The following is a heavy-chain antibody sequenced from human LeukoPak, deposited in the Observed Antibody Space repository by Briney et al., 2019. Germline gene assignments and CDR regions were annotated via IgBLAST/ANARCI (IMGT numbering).Heavy chain of an antibody. D-gene: IGHD7-27*01. CDR1: GFTFSNYS. Sequence: GGSLRLSCAASGFTFSNYSMSWVRQAPGKGLEWVSGISGRDGSTYFADSVKGRFTISRDKSKNTVNVQMSSLRVEDTALYYCAKANSAWGYWYFDLWGRGTLVTVSS. CDR3: AKANSAWGYWYFDL. J-gene: IGHJ2*01. V-gene: IGHV3-23*01. CDR2: ISGRDGST.